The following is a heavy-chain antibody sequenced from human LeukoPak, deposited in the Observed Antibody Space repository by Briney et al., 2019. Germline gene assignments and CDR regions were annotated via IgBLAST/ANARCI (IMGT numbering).Heavy chain of an antibody. D-gene: IGHD1-26*01. Sequence: GGSLRLSCAASGFTFSSYAMSWVRQAPGKGLEWVSTISGSGGSTYYADSVKGRFTISRDNAKNSLYLQMNSLRAEDTAVYYCAPNSGSYNFDYWGQGTLVTVSS. CDR3: APNSGSYNFDY. J-gene: IGHJ4*02. CDR2: ISGSGGST. CDR1: GFTFSSYA. V-gene: IGHV3-23*01.